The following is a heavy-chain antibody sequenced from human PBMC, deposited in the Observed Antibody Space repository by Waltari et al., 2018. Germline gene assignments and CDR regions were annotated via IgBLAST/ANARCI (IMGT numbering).Heavy chain of an antibody. V-gene: IGHV4-39*07. CDR1: GASISSSSYY. CDR2: IYYSGST. D-gene: IGHD6-19*01. J-gene: IGHJ4*02. Sequence: QLQLQESGPGLVKPSETLSLTCTVSGASISSSSYYWGWIRQPPGKGLEWIGSIYYSGSTYYNPSLKSRVTISVDTSKNQFSLKLSSVTAADTAVYYCARLRAVAGTDYWGQGTLVTVSS. CDR3: ARLRAVAGTDY.